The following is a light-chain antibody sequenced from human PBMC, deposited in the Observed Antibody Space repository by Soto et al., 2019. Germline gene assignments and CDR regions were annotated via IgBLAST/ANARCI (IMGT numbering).Light chain of an antibody. V-gene: IGKV3-15*01. Sequence: EIIMTQTPVTLSVSPGERATLSCRASQSVSNNLAWYQEKPGQAPRIVTYYASTRATGIPARTSGTGSGTAFTLTISTLQTEDFALYYCQQYNDWPHITFGPGTRLEIK. CDR3: QQYNDWPHIT. CDR1: QSVSNN. CDR2: YAS. J-gene: IGKJ5*01.